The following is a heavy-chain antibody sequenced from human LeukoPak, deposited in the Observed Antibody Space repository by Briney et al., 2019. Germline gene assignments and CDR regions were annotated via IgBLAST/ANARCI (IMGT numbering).Heavy chain of an antibody. CDR3: ARGGKLGYCSSTSCYGTFDP. V-gene: IGHV4-59*01. Sequence: SETLSLTCTVSGGSISSYYWSWIRQPPGKGLEWIGYIYYSGSTNYNPSLKSRVTISVDTSKNQFSLRLSSVTAADTAVYYCARGGKLGYCSSTSCYGTFDPWGQGTLVTVSS. CDR2: IYYSGST. J-gene: IGHJ5*02. CDR1: GGSISSYY. D-gene: IGHD2-2*01.